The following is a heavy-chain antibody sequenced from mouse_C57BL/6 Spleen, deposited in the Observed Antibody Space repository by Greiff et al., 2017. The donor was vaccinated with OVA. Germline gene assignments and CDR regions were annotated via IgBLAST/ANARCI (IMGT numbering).Heavy chain of an antibody. D-gene: IGHD2-4*01. CDR3: ARYRGGSYDYDGRDFDY. Sequence: EVKVVESGGGLVQPGGSLSLSCAASGFTFTDYYMSWVRQPPGKALEWLGFIRNKANGYTTEYSASVKGRVTISRDNSQSILYLQMNALRAEDSATYYCARYRGGSYDYDGRDFDYWGQGTTLPVSS. V-gene: IGHV7-3*01. CDR2: IRNKANGYTT. CDR1: GFTFTDYY. J-gene: IGHJ2*01.